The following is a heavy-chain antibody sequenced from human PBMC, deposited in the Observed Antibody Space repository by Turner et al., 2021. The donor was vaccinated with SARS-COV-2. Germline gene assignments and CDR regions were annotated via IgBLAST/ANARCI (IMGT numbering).Heavy chain of an antibody. V-gene: IGHV3-72*01. Sequence: EVPLVESGGGLVPPGGSLSLSCPASGFTFSAHFMDWVRQAPGKGLEWVGRSVDRANNYITQYAASGRGRITIARDASENLVYLQMDSLRSEDTAVYYCASELSGSRRLDYWGQGTLVAVSS. CDR3: ASELSGSRRLDY. CDR1: GFTFSAHF. J-gene: IGHJ4*02. CDR2: SVDRANNYIT. D-gene: IGHD1-26*01.